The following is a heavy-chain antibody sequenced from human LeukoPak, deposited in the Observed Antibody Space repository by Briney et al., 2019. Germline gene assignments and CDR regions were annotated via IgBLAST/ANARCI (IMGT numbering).Heavy chain of an antibody. CDR2: IIPIFGTA. CDR3: ARDKVAYYYDSSGYYYRADY. Sequence: SVKVSCKASGGTFSSYAISWVRQAPGQGLEWMGGIIPIFGTANYAQKFQGRVTITADESTSTAYMELSSLRSEDTAVYYCARDKVAYYYDSSGYYYRADYWGQGTLVTVSS. D-gene: IGHD3-22*01. J-gene: IGHJ4*02. V-gene: IGHV1-69*13. CDR1: GGTFSSYA.